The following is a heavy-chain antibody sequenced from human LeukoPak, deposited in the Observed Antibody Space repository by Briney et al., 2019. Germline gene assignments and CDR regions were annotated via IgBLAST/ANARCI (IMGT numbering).Heavy chain of an antibody. D-gene: IGHD4-17*01. V-gene: IGHV3-48*02. CDR3: ARDRYGDYDFDY. J-gene: IGHJ4*02. Sequence: GGSQRLSCAASGFTFSSHSMNWVRQVPGKGLEWISYTSSSSNTIYYADSVKGRFTISRDNAKDSLYLQMNSLRDDDAAVYYCARDRYGDYDFDYWGQGTLVTVSS. CDR1: GFTFSSHS. CDR2: TSSSSNTI.